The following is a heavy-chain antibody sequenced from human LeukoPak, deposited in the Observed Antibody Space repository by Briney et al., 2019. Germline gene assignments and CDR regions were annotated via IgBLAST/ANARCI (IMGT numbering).Heavy chain of an antibody. Sequence: ASVTVSCKASGYTFTIYDINWVRQAKGQGHEWMGWMNPNSGNTGYAQKFQGRVTMTRNTSISTAYMELSSLRSEDTAVYYCARGSEIPNWFDPWGQGTLVTVSS. CDR1: GYTFTIYD. J-gene: IGHJ5*02. V-gene: IGHV1-8*01. D-gene: IGHD2-21*01. CDR3: ARGSEIPNWFDP. CDR2: MNPNSGNT.